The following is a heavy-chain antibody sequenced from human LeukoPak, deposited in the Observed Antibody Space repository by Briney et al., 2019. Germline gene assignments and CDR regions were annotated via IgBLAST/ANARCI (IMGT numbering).Heavy chain of an antibody. V-gene: IGHV5-51*01. CDR2: IFCGDSDT. J-gene: IGHJ3*02. CDR1: GYSFTSYW. CDR3: AITGYSSSPDAFDI. D-gene: IGHD6-13*01. Sequence: GESLKISCKGSGYSFTSYWIGWVRQMPGKGLEWMGIIFCGDSDTRYSPSFQGQVTISADKSIGTAYLQWSSVKASDTAMYYCAITGYSSSPDAFDIWGPGTMVTVSS.